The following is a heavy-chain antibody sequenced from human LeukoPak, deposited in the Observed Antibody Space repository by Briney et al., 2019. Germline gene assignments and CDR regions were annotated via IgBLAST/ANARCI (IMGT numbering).Heavy chain of an antibody. Sequence: SETLSLTCTVSGGSISSSSYYWGWIRQPPGKGLEWIGCIYYSGSTYYNPSLKSRVTISVDTSKNQFSLKLSPVTAADTAVYYCASKVKLRGYSYGLYYFDYWGQGTLVTVSS. CDR2: IYYSGST. D-gene: IGHD5-18*01. V-gene: IGHV4-39*01. CDR3: ASKVKLRGYSYGLYYFDY. CDR1: GGSISSSSYY. J-gene: IGHJ4*02.